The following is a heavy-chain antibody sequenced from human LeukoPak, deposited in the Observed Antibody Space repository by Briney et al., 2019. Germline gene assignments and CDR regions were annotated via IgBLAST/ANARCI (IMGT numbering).Heavy chain of an antibody. CDR1: GFTFDDYG. J-gene: IGHJ4*02. CDR2: INWNGGST. V-gene: IGHV3-20*04. Sequence: PGGSLRLSCAASGFTFDDYGMSWVRQPPGKGLEWVSGINWNGGSTGYADSVKGRFTISRDNAKNYLYLKANSLRAEDTALYSCANDRLAVDGIAPLDIWGQGTMVTVSS. CDR3: ANDRLAVDGIAPLDI. D-gene: IGHD6-19*01.